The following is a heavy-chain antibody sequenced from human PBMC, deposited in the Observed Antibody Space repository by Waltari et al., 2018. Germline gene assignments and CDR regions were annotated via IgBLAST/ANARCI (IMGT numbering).Heavy chain of an antibody. Sequence: QVQLVQSGAEVKKPGSSVKVSCKASGGTFSSYAISWVRQAPGQGLEWMGRIIPIFGTANYAQKFQGRVTITADKSTSTAYMELSSLRSEDTAVYYCAHSITIFGVVIDQSLQCWGQGTLVAVSS. V-gene: IGHV1-69*13. CDR3: AHSITIFGVVIDQSLQC. CDR2: IIPIFGTA. J-gene: IGHJ4*02. CDR1: GGTFSSYA. D-gene: IGHD3-3*01.